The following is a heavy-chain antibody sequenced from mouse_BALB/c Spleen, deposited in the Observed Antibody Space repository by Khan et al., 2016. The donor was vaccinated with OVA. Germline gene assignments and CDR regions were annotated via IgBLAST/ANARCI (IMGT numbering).Heavy chain of an antibody. CDR2: ISPSYGDA. V-gene: IGHV1S137*01. CDR3: TRESGDSDLAY. J-gene: IGHJ3*01. D-gene: IGHD2-13*01. Sequence: QVQLQQSGAELVRPGVSVKISCKGSGYTFTGYAMHWVKQSHAKGLEWIGVISPSYGDATYNQMFKGKATMTVDKSSSTAYMQLASLTSEESAIYYCTRESGDSDLAYWGQGTPVTVS. CDR1: GYTFTGYA.